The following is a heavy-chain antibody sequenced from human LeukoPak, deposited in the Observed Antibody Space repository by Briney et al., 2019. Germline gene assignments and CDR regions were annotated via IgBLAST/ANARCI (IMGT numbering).Heavy chain of an antibody. CDR2: IYPGDSDT. J-gene: IGHJ3*02. CDR3: ATSNSSGGSPDAFDI. D-gene: IGHD6-19*01. Sequence: GESLKTSCKGSGYSFTSYWISWLRQMPGKGLEWMGIIYPGDSDTRYSPSFQGQVTISADKSISTAYLQWSSLKASDTAMYYCATSNSSGGSPDAFDIWGQGTMVTDSS. CDR1: GYSFTSYW. V-gene: IGHV5-51*01.